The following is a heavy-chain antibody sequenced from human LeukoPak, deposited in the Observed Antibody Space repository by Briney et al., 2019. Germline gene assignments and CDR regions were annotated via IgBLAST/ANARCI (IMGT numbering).Heavy chain of an antibody. D-gene: IGHD3-3*01. CDR3: AKASRITIFGGIDY. CDR2: ISGSGGST. CDR1: GFTFSSCA. Sequence: PGGSLRLSCAASGFTFSSCAMSWVRQAPGKGLEWVSAISGSGGSTYYADSVKGRFTISRDNSKNTLYLQMNSLRAEDTAVYYCAKASRITIFGGIDYWGQGTLVTVSS. V-gene: IGHV3-23*01. J-gene: IGHJ4*02.